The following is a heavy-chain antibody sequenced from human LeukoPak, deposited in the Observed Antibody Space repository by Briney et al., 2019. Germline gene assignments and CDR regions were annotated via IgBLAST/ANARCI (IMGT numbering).Heavy chain of an antibody. Sequence: SGESLKISCKGSGYTFSTYWIGWVRQMPGKGLEWVGLIHPGDSETKYSPSFQGRVTISADKSINTAYLQWLSLKASDTAMYYCASIVVAATGRGYYYYGMDVWGQGTTVTVSS. V-gene: IGHV5-51*01. D-gene: IGHD6-13*01. J-gene: IGHJ6*02. CDR2: IHPGDSET. CDR1: GYTFSTYW. CDR3: ASIVVAATGRGYYYYGMDV.